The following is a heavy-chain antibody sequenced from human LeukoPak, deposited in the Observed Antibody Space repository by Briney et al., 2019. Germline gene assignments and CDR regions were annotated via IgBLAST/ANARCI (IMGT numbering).Heavy chain of an antibody. CDR3: ARKTTVTPRYYYYYYMDV. CDR1: GGSFSGYY. V-gene: IGHV4-34*01. J-gene: IGHJ6*03. D-gene: IGHD4-11*01. Sequence: SETLSLTCAVYGGSFSGYYWSWIRQPPGQGLEWIGEINHSGSTNYNPSLKSRVTISVDTSKNQFSLKLSSVTAADTAVYYCARKTTVTPRYYYYYYMDVWAKGTTVTVSS. CDR2: INHSGST.